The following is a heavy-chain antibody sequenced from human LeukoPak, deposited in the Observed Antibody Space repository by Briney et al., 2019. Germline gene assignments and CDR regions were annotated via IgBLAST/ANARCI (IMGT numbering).Heavy chain of an antibody. CDR1: GFTFSSYA. Sequence: GGSLRLSCAASGFTFSSYAMHWVRQAPGKGLEWVAVISYDGSNKYYADSVKGRFTISRDNSKNTLYLQMNSLRAEDTAVYYCARFRSGYHYYYYGMDVWGQGTTVTVSS. CDR2: ISYDGSNK. D-gene: IGHD3-3*01. CDR3: ARFRSGYHYYYYGMDV. J-gene: IGHJ6*02. V-gene: IGHV3-30-3*01.